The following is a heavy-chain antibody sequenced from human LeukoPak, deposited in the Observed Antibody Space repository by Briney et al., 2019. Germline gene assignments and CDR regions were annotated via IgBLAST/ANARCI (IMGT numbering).Heavy chain of an antibody. J-gene: IGHJ4*02. Sequence: PGGSLRLSCAAAGFTFRNYAMSWVRQAPGKGLEWVSAVSVGGESTYYADSVRGRFTISRDNSKNTLFLQMNSLRAEDTALYYCAKDSRYSGSYYHFDYWGQGTLVTVSS. D-gene: IGHD1-26*01. CDR2: VSVGGEST. CDR1: GFTFRNYA. V-gene: IGHV3-23*01. CDR3: AKDSRYSGSYYHFDY.